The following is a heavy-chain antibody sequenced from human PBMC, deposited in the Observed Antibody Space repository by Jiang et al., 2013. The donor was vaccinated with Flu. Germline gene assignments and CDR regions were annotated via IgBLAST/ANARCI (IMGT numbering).Heavy chain of an antibody. D-gene: IGHD3-10*01. V-gene: IGHV1-69*02. Sequence: GAEVKKPGSSVKVSCKASGGTFSSYTISWVRQAPGQGLEWMGRIIPLLGLADYAQKFQGRLTITADKSTSTAYMELSSLRSEDTAMYYCARAYASGSYPYYFDYWGQGTLVTVSS. J-gene: IGHJ4*02. CDR3: ARAYASGSYPYYFDY. CDR1: GGTFSSYT. CDR2: IIPLLGLA.